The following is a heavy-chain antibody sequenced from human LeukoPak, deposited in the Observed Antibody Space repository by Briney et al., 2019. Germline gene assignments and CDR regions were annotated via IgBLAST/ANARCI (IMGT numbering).Heavy chain of an antibody. J-gene: IGHJ3*02. CDR2: ISGSGVGT. V-gene: IGHV3-23*01. Sequence: PGRSLRLSCAASGFTFDDYAMHWVRQAPGKGLEWVSAISGSGVGTYYADSVKGRFTISRDNSWNTLYLQMNSLRADDTAVYYCAKDQVISGSEASDIWGQGTMVTVSS. CDR1: GFTFDDYA. CDR3: AKDQVISGSEASDI. D-gene: IGHD2-21*01.